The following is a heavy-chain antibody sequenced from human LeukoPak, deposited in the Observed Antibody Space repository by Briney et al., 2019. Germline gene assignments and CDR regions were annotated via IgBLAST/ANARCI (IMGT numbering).Heavy chain of an antibody. CDR3: AKDRDLSGDRKPGYFDC. CDR1: GFTFTSYA. V-gene: IGHV3-23*01. D-gene: IGHD7-27*01. Sequence: GGSLRLSCAASGFTFTSYAMSWVRQAPGKGLEWVSASSGSGGSTFYADSVKGRFTISRDNSKNTLYLQMNSLRPEGTAVYYCAKDRDLSGDRKPGYFDCWGQGTLVTVSS. CDR2: SSGSGGST. J-gene: IGHJ4*02.